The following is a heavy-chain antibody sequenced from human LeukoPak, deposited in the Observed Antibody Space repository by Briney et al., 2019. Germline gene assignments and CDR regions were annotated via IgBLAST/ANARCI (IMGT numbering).Heavy chain of an antibody. J-gene: IGHJ6*03. CDR3: AKSRSREPEDYYYYYMDV. CDR2: ISYDGSNK. D-gene: IGHD1-26*01. V-gene: IGHV3-30-3*02. CDR1: GFTFSSYA. Sequence: GGSLRLSCAASGFTFSSYAMHWVRQAPGKGLEWVAVISYDGSNKYYADSVKGRFTISRDNSKNTLYLQMNSLRAEDTAVYYCAKSRSREPEDYYYYYMDVWGKGTTVTVSS.